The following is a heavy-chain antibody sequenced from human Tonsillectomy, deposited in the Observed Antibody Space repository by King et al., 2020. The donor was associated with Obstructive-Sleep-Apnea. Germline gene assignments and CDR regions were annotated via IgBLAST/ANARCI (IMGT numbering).Heavy chain of an antibody. CDR2: LSAMCGRP. D-gene: IGHD6-13*01. CDR3: AKEGSSWFLDY. CDR1: GFTRSTYA. Sequence: VQLVESGGGLVQPGGSLRLSCAAAGFTRSTYAMTWVRQDPGKGLEWVSALSAMCGRPSYADSVKGRVTISRDKSKNTLHLQMNGLRAEDTAVYYCAKEGSSWFLDYWGQGTLVTVSS. V-gene: IGHV3-23*04. J-gene: IGHJ4*02.